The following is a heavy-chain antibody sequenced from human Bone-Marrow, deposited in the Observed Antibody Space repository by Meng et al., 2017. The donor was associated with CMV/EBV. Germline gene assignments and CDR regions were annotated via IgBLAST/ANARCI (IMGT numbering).Heavy chain of an antibody. CDR2: ISYDGSNK. J-gene: IGHJ4*02. CDR3: ARARIAAAGAEVGY. Sequence: GESLKISCAASGFTFSSYAMHWVSQAPGKGLEWVAVISYDGSNKYYADSVKGRFTISRDNSKNTLYLQMNSLRAEDTAVYYCARARIAAAGAEVGYWGQGTLVTVSS. V-gene: IGHV3-30-3*01. D-gene: IGHD6-13*01. CDR1: GFTFSSYA.